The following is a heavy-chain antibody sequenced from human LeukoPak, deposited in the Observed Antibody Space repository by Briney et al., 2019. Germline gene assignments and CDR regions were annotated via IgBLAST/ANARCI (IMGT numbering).Heavy chain of an antibody. D-gene: IGHD6-6*01. J-gene: IGHJ4*02. CDR1: GGSISSSSYY. V-gene: IGHV4-39*01. Sequence: PSETLSPTCTVSGGSISSSSYYWGWIRQPPGKGLEWIGSIYYSGSTYYNPSLKSRVTISVDTSKNQFSLKLSSVTAADTAVYYCASLLSTIAARHYWGQGTLVTVSS. CDR3: ASLLSTIAARHY. CDR2: IYYSGST.